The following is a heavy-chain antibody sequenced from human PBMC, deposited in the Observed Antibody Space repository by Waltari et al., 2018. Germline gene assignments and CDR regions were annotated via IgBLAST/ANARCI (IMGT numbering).Heavy chain of an antibody. D-gene: IGHD3-10*01. Sequence: QVQLQLWGAGLLKPSETLSLTCAVSGGSFSGYYWSWNCQPQGRGLEWIGVSNHSGGRDDKPSLKSVVTRSVDTSKNQISPKLRSVTAADTAVDYCARNHGLYYYVSGRGWFDPWGQGTLVTVSS. CDR3: ARNHGLYYYVSGRGWFDP. J-gene: IGHJ5*02. CDR2: SNHSGGR. V-gene: IGHV4-34*01. CDR1: GGSFSGYY.